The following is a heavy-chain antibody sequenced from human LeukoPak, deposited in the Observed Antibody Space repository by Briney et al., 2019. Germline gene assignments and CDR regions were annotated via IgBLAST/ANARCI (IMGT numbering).Heavy chain of an antibody. CDR2: INSDGSST. V-gene: IGHV3-74*01. CDR3: ARELGYCSSTSCYGYYGMDV. Sequence: GGSLRLSCAASGFTFSSYWMHWVRQAPGKGLVWVSRINSDGSSTGYADSVKGRFTISRDNAKNTLYLQMNSLRAEDTAVYYCARELGYCSSTSCYGYYGMDVWGQGTTVTVSS. D-gene: IGHD2-2*01. J-gene: IGHJ6*02. CDR1: GFTFSSYW.